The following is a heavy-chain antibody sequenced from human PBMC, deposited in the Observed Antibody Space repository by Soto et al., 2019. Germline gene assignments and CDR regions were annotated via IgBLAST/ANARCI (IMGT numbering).Heavy chain of an antibody. J-gene: IGHJ4*02. CDR1: GGSFSDYY. D-gene: IGHD1-26*01. CDR2: TNHSGST. V-gene: IGHV4-34*01. CDR3: ERNFKEGATPCDY. Sequence: PSETLSLTCAVYGGSFSDYYWSWIRQPPGKGLEWIGETNHSGSTNYNPSLKSRVTISVDTSKNQFSLKLSSVTAADTAVYYCERNFKEGATPCDYWGQGTLVTVSS.